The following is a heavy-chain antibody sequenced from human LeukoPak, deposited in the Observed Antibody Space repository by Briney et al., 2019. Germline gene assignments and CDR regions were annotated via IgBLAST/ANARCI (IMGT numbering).Heavy chain of an antibody. Sequence: RASVKVSCKTSGYTFTGYYMHWVRQAPGQGLEWMGWINPNSGGTNYAQKFQGRVTMTRDTSISTAYMELSRLRSDDTAVYYCARDPHLAVRGAYWGQGTLVTVSS. CDR3: ARDPHLAVRGAY. J-gene: IGHJ4*02. V-gene: IGHV1-2*02. CDR1: GYTFTGYY. D-gene: IGHD2-21*01. CDR2: INPNSGGT.